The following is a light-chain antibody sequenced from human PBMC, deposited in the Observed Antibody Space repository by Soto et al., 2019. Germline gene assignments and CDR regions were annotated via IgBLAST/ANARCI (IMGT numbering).Light chain of an antibody. Sequence: EIVLTQSPGTLSLSPGERVTLSCRASQSIDNNHLAWYQQKPGQAPRLLIHGTSNRATGIPARFSGSGSGTDFTLTISSLEPEDFAVYYCQQRGNWPQTFGPGTKVDI. CDR2: GTS. J-gene: IGKJ3*01. CDR1: QSIDNNH. V-gene: IGKV3-11*01. CDR3: QQRGNWPQT.